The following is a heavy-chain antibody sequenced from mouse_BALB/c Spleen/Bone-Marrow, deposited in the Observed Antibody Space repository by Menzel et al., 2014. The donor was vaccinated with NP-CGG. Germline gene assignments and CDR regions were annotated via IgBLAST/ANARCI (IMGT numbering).Heavy chain of an antibody. CDR2: ISYDGSN. CDR3: SRERTEGAMDS. V-gene: IGHV3-6*02. CDR1: GYSITSGYY. Sequence: ESGPGLVKPSQSLSLTCSVTGYSITSGYYWNWIRQFPGNRLEWMGYISYDGSNNYNPSLKNRVSITRDTSKNQFFLRLISATAEDSATYYCSRERTEGAMDSWGQGTSVTVSS. J-gene: IGHJ4*01.